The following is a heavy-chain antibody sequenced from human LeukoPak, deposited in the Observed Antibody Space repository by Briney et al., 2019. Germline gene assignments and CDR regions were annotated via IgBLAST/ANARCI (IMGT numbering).Heavy chain of an antibody. J-gene: IGHJ4*02. V-gene: IGHV3-23*01. CDR2: ISGSGGST. D-gene: IGHD3-22*01. Sequence: PGGSLRLSCAASGFTFSNYAMSWVRQAPGKGLEWVSAISGSGGSTFYADSVKGRFTISRDNSKNTLYLQMSSLGAEDTAVYYCAKLYGYYDSTGYHYYFDYWGQGTLVTVSS. CDR3: AKLYGYYDSTGYHYYFDY. CDR1: GFTFSNYA.